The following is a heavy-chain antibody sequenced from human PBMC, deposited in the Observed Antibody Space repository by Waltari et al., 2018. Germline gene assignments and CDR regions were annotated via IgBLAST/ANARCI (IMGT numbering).Heavy chain of an antibody. CDR2: ISSSSTYI. CDR3: ARDLEYGSGWYEY. D-gene: IGHD6-19*01. CDR1: GFTFSTYS. Sequence: EVQPVESGGGLVKPGGSLRLSCAASGFTFSTYSMNWVRQAPGKGLDVVSSISSSSTYIYYADALKGRFTISRDNAKNSLYLQMNNLRAKDTAVYYCARDLEYGSGWYEYWGQGILVTVSS. V-gene: IGHV3-21*01. J-gene: IGHJ4*02.